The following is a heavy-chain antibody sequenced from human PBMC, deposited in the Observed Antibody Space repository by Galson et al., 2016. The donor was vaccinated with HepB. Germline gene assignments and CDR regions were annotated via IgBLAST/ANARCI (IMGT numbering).Heavy chain of an antibody. Sequence: LRLSCAGSKFTFSIYGIHWVRQAPGKGLEWVAIISHDGNNQYYLDSVKGRFTISRDNSKNTVYLQMNGLRAEDTGVYYCAKDATLWEGHGRDYSDYWGQGPLVTVAA. D-gene: IGHD1-26*01. CDR1: KFTFSIYG. V-gene: IGHV3-30*18. CDR2: ISHDGNNQ. CDR3: AKDATLWEGHGRDYSDY. J-gene: IGHJ4*02.